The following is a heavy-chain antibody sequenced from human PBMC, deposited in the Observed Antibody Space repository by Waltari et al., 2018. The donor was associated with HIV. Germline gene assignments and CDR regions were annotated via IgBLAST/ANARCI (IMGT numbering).Heavy chain of an antibody. CDR3: ARWSRGTTSANDYSGVDI. CDR1: GWSLRPYH. Sequence: QVQLHQLGVGLLKPSATLSLTCPVYGWSLRPYHWYWLRQSREKGLQWIGESNHSGRTNDTPYRKCSITWSDDTSKKQLYLRRTCVTDADTANYDCARWSRGTTSANDYSGVDIWSQGIMVIVSS. V-gene: IGHV4-34*01. CDR2: SNHSGRT. D-gene: IGHD2-21*01. J-gene: IGHJ3*02.